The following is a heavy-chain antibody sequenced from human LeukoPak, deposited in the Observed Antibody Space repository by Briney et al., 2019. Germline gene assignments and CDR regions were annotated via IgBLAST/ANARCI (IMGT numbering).Heavy chain of an antibody. D-gene: IGHD3-10*01. J-gene: IGHJ4*02. CDR1: GYSISSGYY. Sequence: PSETLSLTCTVSGYSISSGYYWGWIRQPPGKGLEWIGSIYHSGSTYYNPSLKSRVTISVDTSKNQFSLKLSSVTAADTAVYYCARGRKYGSGTFRAKFDYWGQGTLVTVSS. V-gene: IGHV4-38-2*02. CDR2: IYHSGST. CDR3: ARGRKYGSGTFRAKFDY.